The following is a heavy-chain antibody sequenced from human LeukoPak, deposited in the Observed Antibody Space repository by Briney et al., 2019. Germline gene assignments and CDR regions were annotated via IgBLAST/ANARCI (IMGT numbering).Heavy chain of an antibody. J-gene: IGHJ4*02. CDR3: AKSCNSGNCYYNY. CDR1: GFTFSNCA. CDR2: ISGSGSST. V-gene: IGHV3-23*01. D-gene: IGHD2/OR15-2a*01. Sequence: PGGSLRLSSAASGFTFSNCAMSWVRQAPEKGLEWVSGISGSGSSTYYADSVKGRFTISRDNSENTLSLQMNSLRADDTAIYYCAKSCNSGNCYYNYWGQGTLVTVSS.